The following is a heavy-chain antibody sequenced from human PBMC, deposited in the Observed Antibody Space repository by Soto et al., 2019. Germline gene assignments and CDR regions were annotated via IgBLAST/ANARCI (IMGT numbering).Heavy chain of an antibody. CDR1: NGSISPYY. Sequence: SETLSLTCTVSNGSISPYYWSWIRQSPGKGLELIGYIYYAGSFTYNPSLKSRVTISLNTSKNEVSLRLTSVTAADTAVYYCARLGGYYQALDSWGQGTLVTVS. D-gene: IGHD3-22*01. J-gene: IGHJ4*02. V-gene: IGHV4-59*08. CDR2: IYYAGSF. CDR3: ARLGGYYQALDS.